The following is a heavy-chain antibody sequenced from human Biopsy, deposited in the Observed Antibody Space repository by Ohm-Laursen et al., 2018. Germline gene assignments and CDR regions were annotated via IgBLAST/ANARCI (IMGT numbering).Heavy chain of an antibody. Sequence: SLRLSCSAASGFTVSNKYMSWVRQAPGKGLEWVSVIYTGGTTHYADSVRGRFTISRDNSKNTLYLQMNSLRAEDTAVYYCARHHCTNGVCLGVYFDYWGQGTLVTVSS. V-gene: IGHV3-53*01. CDR1: GFTVSNKY. CDR3: ARHHCTNGVCLGVYFDY. D-gene: IGHD2-8*01. CDR2: IYTGGTT. J-gene: IGHJ4*02.